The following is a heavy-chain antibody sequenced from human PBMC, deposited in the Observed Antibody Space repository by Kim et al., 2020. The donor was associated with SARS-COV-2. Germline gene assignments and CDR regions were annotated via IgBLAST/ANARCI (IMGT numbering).Heavy chain of an antibody. CDR2: IKPNSGNT. J-gene: IGHJ5*01. D-gene: IGHD3-3*01. Sequence: ASVKVSCKASGYSFTTFGITRVRQAPGQGLEWMGWIKPNSGNTNYAEKFQGRFTITADTSTTTAYMELERLTSYDTAVYYCARSLHSDYDFGDGFKHNWF. V-gene: IGHV1-18*04. CDR3: ARSLHSDYDFGDGFKHNWF. CDR1: GYSFTTFG.